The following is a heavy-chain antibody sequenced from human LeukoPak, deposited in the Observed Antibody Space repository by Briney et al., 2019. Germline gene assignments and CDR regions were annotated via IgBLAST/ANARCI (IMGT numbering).Heavy chain of an antibody. CDR2: ITSSSSYI. Sequence: GGSLRLSCAASGFTFSSYSMNWVRQAPGKGLEWVSSITSSSSYIYYADSVKGRFTISRDNAKNTLYLQMNSLRAEDTAVYYCARGSSGWYGIDYWGQGALVNVSS. J-gene: IGHJ4*02. D-gene: IGHD6-19*01. CDR3: ARGSSGWYGIDY. CDR1: GFTFSSYS. V-gene: IGHV3-21*01.